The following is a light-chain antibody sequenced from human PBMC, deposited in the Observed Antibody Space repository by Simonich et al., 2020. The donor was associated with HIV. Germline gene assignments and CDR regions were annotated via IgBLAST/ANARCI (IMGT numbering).Light chain of an antibody. Sequence: QSALTQPASVSGSPGQSITISCTGTSSDIGGYNYVSWYQQHPGKAPKLMIYDVSKRPSGVFNRFSGSKSGNTASLTISGLQAEDEANYYCSSYTSSGVFGGGTKLTVL. CDR3: SSYTSSGV. J-gene: IGLJ2*01. CDR2: DVS. CDR1: SSDIGGYNY. V-gene: IGLV2-14*03.